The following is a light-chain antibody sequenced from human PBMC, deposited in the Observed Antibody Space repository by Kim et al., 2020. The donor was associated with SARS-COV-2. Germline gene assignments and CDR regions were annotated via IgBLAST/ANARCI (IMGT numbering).Light chain of an antibody. V-gene: IGKV3-15*01. CDR1: QSVIIN. Sequence: VRPGEIATPSCRASQSVIINVAWYQQKHRQAPRPLIYGASTRATGVPARFSGSGSGTEFTLTISTLQSEDFAVYYCQQYNNWPLTFGGGTKVDIK. CDR2: GAS. J-gene: IGKJ4*01. CDR3: QQYNNWPLT.